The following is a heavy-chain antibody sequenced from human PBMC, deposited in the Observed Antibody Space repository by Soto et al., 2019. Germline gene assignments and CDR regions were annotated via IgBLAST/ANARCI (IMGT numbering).Heavy chain of an antibody. J-gene: IGHJ4*02. CDR3: SYGSSFDY. Sequence: PSETLSLTCTVSGASLRSGTYYWSWIRQPPGKGLEWIGYISHSGRTNYDPSLKSRLTMSVDTSQNLFSLQLNSVTAADTAVYYCSYGSSFDYWGQGTLVTVSS. CDR2: ISHSGRT. V-gene: IGHV4-61*01. D-gene: IGHD3-10*01. CDR1: GASLRSGTYY.